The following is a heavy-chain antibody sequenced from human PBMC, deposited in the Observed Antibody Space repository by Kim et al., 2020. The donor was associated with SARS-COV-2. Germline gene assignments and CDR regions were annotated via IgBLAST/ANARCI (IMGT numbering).Heavy chain of an antibody. Sequence: SETLSLTCAVYGGSFSGYYWSWIRQPPGKGLEWIGEINHSGSTNYNPSLKSRVTISVDTSKNQFSLKLSSVTAADTAVYYCAKASGYLDWWGQGTLVTAS. CDR3: AKASGYLDW. V-gene: IGHV4-34*01. D-gene: IGHD3-22*01. CDR2: INHSGST. CDR1: GGSFSGYY. J-gene: IGHJ4*02.